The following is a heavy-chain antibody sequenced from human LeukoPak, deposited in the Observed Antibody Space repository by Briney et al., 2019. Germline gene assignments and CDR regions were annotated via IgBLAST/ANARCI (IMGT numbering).Heavy chain of an antibody. D-gene: IGHD3-10*01. CDR2: INHSGST. CDR3: ASFSRLVAASYYYGSGRYNWFDP. V-gene: IGHV4-34*01. CDR1: GGSFSGYY. J-gene: IGHJ5*02. Sequence: SETLSLTCAVYGGSFSGYYWSWIRQPPGKGLEWIGEINHSGSTNYNPSLKSRVTISVDTSKNQFSLKLSSVTAADTAVYYCASFSRLVAASYYYGSGRYNWFDPWGQGTLVTVSS.